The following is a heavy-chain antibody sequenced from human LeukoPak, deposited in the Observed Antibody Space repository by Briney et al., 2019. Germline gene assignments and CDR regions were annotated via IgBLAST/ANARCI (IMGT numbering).Heavy chain of an antibody. CDR1: GYTFTVYY. CDR3: ARDYCSGGSCYSNDY. CDR2: INPNSGGT. D-gene: IGHD2-15*01. Sequence: ASVKVSCKASGYTFTVYYMHWVRQAPGQGLEWMGWINPNSGGTNYAQKFQGRVTMTRDTSISTAYMEQSRLRSDDTAVYYCARDYCSGGSCYSNDYWGQGTLVTVSS. J-gene: IGHJ4*02. V-gene: IGHV1-2*02.